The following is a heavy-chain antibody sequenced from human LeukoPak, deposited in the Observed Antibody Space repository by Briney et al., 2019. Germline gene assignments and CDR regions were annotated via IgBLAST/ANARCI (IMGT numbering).Heavy chain of an antibody. CDR3: AMVRGSYYSY. J-gene: IGHJ4*02. D-gene: IGHD3-10*01. CDR2: IRSKANSYAT. Sequence: PGGSLRLSCAASGFTFSGSAMHWVRQASGKGLECVGRIRSKANSYATAYAASVKGRFTISRDDSKNTAYLQMNSLKTEDTAVYYCAMVRGSYYSYWGQGTLVTVSS. CDR1: GFTFSGSA. V-gene: IGHV3-73*01.